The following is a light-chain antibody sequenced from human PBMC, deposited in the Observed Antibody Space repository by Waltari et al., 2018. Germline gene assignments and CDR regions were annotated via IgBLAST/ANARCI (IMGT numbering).Light chain of an antibody. CDR2: HRSDSEK. Sequence: QPVLTQPPSSSASPGESARLTCTLPSDINVGDFNIYWYQQKPGSPPRFLLYHRSDSEKAQGSGVPSRFSGSKDASAKAGILLVAGLQSEDEADYYCMFWPSNVWVFGGGTKLTVL. CDR3: MFWPSNVWV. J-gene: IGLJ3*02. V-gene: IGLV5-37*01. CDR1: SDINVGDFN.